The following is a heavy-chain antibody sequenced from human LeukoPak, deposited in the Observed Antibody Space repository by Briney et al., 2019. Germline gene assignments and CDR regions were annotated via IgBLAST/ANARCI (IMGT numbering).Heavy chain of an antibody. D-gene: IGHD1-26*01. J-gene: IGHJ4*02. CDR1: GFTFSSYA. CDR3: AKDKSGSYRSDY. Sequence: PGGFLRLSCAASGFTFSSYAMSWVRQAPGKGLEWVSAISGTGGRTYYADSVKGRFTISRDNSKNTLYLQMNSLRAEDTAVYYCAKDKSGSYRSDYWGQGTLVTVSS. CDR2: ISGTGGRT. V-gene: IGHV3-23*01.